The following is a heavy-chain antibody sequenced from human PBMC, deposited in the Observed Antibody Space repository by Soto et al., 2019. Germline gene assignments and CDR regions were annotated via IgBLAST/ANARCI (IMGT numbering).Heavy chain of an antibody. CDR2: MNPNSGNT. CDR3: ARGRRYCSGVSCYYYFDY. Sequence: VQLVQSGAEVKKPGASVKVSCKASGYTFTSYDINWVRQATGQGLEWMGWMNPNSGNTGYAQKFQGRVTMTRNTSISTAYMELSSLRSEDTAVYYCARGRRYCSGVSCYYYFDYWGQGTLVTVSS. D-gene: IGHD2-15*01. J-gene: IGHJ4*02. V-gene: IGHV1-8*01. CDR1: GYTFTSYD.